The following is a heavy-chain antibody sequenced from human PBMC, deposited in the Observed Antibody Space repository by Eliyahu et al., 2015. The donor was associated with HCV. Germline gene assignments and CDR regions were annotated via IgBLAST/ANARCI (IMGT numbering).Heavy chain of an antibody. Sequence: EVKKPGSSVKFSCKASGGTFSSYAISWVRQAPGQGXEWMGGIIPIFGTANYAQKFQXXVTITADEPTSTGYMELSXXRXEDTXVYYCARVGCSSNSCYLYYYYGMDVWGQGTTVTVSS. D-gene: IGHD2-2*01. CDR2: IIPIFGTA. V-gene: IGHV1-69*01. J-gene: IGHJ6*02. CDR3: ARVGCSSNSCYLYYYYGMDV. CDR1: GGTFSSYA.